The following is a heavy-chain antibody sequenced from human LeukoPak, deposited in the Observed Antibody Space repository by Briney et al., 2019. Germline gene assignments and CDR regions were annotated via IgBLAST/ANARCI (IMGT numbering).Heavy chain of an antibody. J-gene: IGHJ4*02. V-gene: IGHV1-2*02. D-gene: IGHD1-26*01. Sequence: ASVKVSCKASGYTFTGYYIHWVRQAPGQGLEWMGWINPNTGGANSAQKFQGRVTMTRDTSISTAYMELSRLRSDDTAVYYCAREVSGSYYELDYWGRGTLAVISS. CDR2: INPNTGGA. CDR3: AREVSGSYYELDY. CDR1: GYTFTGYY.